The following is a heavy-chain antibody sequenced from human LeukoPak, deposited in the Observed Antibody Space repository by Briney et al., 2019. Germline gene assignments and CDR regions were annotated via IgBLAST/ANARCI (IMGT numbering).Heavy chain of an antibody. J-gene: IGHJ4*02. CDR1: SGSISTSNYY. CDR3: AGPSRGEWELSH. V-gene: IGHV4-39*07. Sequence: ASETLSLTCTVSSGSISTSNYYWGWVRQPPGKALEWIGNIFYSGSTYYSPSLKSRVTISLDTSKNQFSLHLTSVTAADTALYYCAGPSRGEWELSHWGQGTLVTVSS. CDR2: IFYSGST. D-gene: IGHD1-26*01.